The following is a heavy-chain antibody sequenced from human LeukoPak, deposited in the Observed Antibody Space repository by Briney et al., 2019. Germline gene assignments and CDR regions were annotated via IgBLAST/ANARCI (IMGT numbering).Heavy chain of an antibody. CDR1: GYTFTGYY. CDR3: ARDNYYDFWSGYSTHAKNWFDP. D-gene: IGHD3-3*01. J-gene: IGHJ5*02. Sequence: ASVKVSCKASGYTFTGYYMHWVRQAPGQGLEWMGRINPNSGGTNYAQKFQGRVTMTRDTSISTAYMELSRLRSDDTAVYYCARDNYYDFWSGYSTHAKNWFDPWGQGTLVTVSS. V-gene: IGHV1-2*06. CDR2: INPNSGGT.